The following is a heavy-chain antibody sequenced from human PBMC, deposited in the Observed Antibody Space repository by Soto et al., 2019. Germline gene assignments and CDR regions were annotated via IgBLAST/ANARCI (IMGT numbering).Heavy chain of an antibody. Sequence: SETLSLTCTVSGGSISSGGYYWSWIRQHPGKGLEWIGYIYYSGSTYYNPSLKSRVTISVDTSKNQFSLKLSSVTAADTAVYYCARDEYGDVDAFDIWGQGTMVTVSS. V-gene: IGHV4-31*03. CDR2: IYYSGST. D-gene: IGHD4-17*01. CDR1: GGSISSGGYY. CDR3: ARDEYGDVDAFDI. J-gene: IGHJ3*02.